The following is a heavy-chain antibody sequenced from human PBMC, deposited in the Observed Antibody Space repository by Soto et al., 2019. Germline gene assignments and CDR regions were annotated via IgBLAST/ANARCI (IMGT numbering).Heavy chain of an antibody. Sequence: PGGSLRLSCAASGFTFSSYAMSWVRQAPGKGLEWVSGISTSGGYTYYVDSVQGRFTISRDNSKNTLYLQMNSLRAEDTAVYYCTNYLDSSGYYYPFDYWGQGTLVTVSS. V-gene: IGHV3-23*01. CDR1: GFTFSSYA. J-gene: IGHJ4*02. D-gene: IGHD3-22*01. CDR3: TNYLDSSGYYYPFDY. CDR2: ISTSGGYT.